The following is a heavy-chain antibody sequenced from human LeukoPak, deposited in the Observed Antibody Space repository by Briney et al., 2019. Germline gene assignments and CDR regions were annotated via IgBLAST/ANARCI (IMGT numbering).Heavy chain of an antibody. D-gene: IGHD3-10*01. Sequence: SETLSLTCTVSGGSISIFYWNWIRQPPGKGLEWIGYINYSGSTSYNPSLKSRVTISVDTPKNQFSLKLNSVTAEDTALYYCVRAEGTYNYGSGSLKHYFDLWGQGTTVTVSS. CDR3: VRAEGTYNYGSGSLKHYFDL. CDR1: GGSISIFY. V-gene: IGHV4-59*01. J-gene: IGHJ3*01. CDR2: INYSGST.